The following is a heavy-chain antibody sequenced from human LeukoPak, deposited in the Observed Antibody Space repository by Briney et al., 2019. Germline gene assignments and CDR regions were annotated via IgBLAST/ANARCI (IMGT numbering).Heavy chain of an antibody. Sequence: SETLSLTCTLTGGSISSYYWSWIREPPGKELEWIGYIYYSGSTNYNPSLKSRVTISVDTSKNQFSLKLSSVTAADTAVYYCARERAVTTYYYFDYWGQGTLVTVFS. D-gene: IGHD4-17*01. J-gene: IGHJ4*02. CDR1: GGSISSYY. V-gene: IGHV4-59*01. CDR2: IYYSGST. CDR3: ARERAVTTYYYFDY.